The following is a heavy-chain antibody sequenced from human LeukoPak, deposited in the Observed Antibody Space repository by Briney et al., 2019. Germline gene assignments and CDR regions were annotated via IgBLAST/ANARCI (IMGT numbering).Heavy chain of an antibody. J-gene: IGHJ3*02. D-gene: IGHD4-17*01. CDR3: ARDPTTVTKGLDI. Sequence: SETLSLTCTVSGGSMSSHYWSWIRQPPGKGLEWIGYISYIGSTNYDPSLKSRVTISVDTSKNQFSLKLSSVTAADAAVYFCARDPTTVTKGLDIWGQGAMVTVSS. CDR2: ISYIGST. V-gene: IGHV4-59*11. CDR1: GGSMSSHY.